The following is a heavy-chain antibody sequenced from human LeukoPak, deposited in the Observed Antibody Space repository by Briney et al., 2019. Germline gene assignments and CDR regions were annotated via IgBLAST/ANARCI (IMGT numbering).Heavy chain of an antibody. J-gene: IGHJ4*02. CDR1: GFTFSNYA. V-gene: IGHV3-30*02. D-gene: IGHD5-18*01. CDR2: IRYDGSNK. Sequence: GGSLRLSCAASGFTFSNYAMHWIRQAPGKGLEWVAFIRYDGSNKNYADSVKGRFTISRDNSKNTLYLQMNSLRPEDTAVYYCATRVDTTIFDYWGQGTLVTVSS. CDR3: ATRVDTTIFDY.